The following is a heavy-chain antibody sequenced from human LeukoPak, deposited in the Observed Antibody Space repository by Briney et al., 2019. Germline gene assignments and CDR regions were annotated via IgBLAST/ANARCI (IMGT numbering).Heavy chain of an antibody. J-gene: IGHJ4*02. D-gene: IGHD1-26*01. Sequence: ASVKVSCKASGYTFTSYGISWVRQAPGQGLEWMGWINPNSGGTNYAQKFQGRVTMTRDTSISTAYMELSRLRSDDTAVYYCARGGDVGATLFYWGQGTLVTVSS. CDR3: ARGGDVGATLFY. CDR2: INPNSGGT. CDR1: GYTFTSYG. V-gene: IGHV1-2*02.